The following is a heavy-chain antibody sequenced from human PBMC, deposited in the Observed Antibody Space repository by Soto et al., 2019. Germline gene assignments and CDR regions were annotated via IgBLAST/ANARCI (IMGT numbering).Heavy chain of an antibody. J-gene: IGHJ4*02. CDR2: INHSGST. Sequence: QVQLQQWGAGLLKPSESLSLTYADYGGSFSGYYWSWIRQPPGKGLEWIGEINHSGSTNYNPSLKSRVTISVDTSKNQFSLKLSSVTAADTAVYYCARTYSSSWSPFDYWGQGTLVTVSS. V-gene: IGHV4-34*01. D-gene: IGHD6-13*01. CDR1: GGSFSGYY. CDR3: ARTYSSSWSPFDY.